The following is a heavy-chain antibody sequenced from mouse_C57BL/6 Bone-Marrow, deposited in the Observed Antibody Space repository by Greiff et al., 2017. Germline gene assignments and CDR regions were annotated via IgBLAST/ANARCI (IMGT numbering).Heavy chain of an antibody. V-gene: IGHV1-59*01. Sequence: QVQLQQPGAELVRPGTSVKLSCKASGYTFTSYWMHWVKQRPGQGLEWIGVIDPSDSYTNYNQKFKGKATLTVDTSSSTAYLQRSSLTSEDSAVYYCARSVLRIAYWGQGTLVTVSA. CDR2: IDPSDSYT. D-gene: IGHD1-2*01. CDR1: GYTFTSYW. CDR3: ARSVLRIAY. J-gene: IGHJ3*01.